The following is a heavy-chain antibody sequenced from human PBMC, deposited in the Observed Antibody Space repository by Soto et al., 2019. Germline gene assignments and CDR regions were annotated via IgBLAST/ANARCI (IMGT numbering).Heavy chain of an antibody. CDR1: GFTFNSYA. D-gene: IGHD5-18*01. J-gene: IGHJ4*02. Sequence: EVQLLESGGGLVQPGGSLRLSCAASGFTFNSYAMSWVRQAPGKGLEWVSAISGSGCSTYYADSVKGRFTISRYNTTNTLYLQMTSLRADDTAVYYCAKDQRGIQQWSKTQFDYWGQGALVTVSS. CDR3: AKDQRGIQQWSKTQFDY. V-gene: IGHV3-23*01. CDR2: ISGSGCST.